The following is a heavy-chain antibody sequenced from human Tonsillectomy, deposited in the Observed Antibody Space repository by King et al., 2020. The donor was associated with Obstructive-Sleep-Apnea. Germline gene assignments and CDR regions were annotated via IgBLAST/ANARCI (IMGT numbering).Heavy chain of an antibody. D-gene: IGHD6-19*01. CDR2: IYPGDSDT. Sequence: VQLVESGAEVKKPGESLKISCKGSGYSFTSYWIGWVRQMPGKGLEWMGIIYPGDSDTRYSPSFQGQVTISADKSISTAYLQWSSLKASDTAMYYCARVMTYSSGWYGGFDYWGQGTLVTVSS. CDR3: ARVMTYSSGWYGGFDY. J-gene: IGHJ4*02. CDR1: GYSFTSYW. V-gene: IGHV5-51*01.